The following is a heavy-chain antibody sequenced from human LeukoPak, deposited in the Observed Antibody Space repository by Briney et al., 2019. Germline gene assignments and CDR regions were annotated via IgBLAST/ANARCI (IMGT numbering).Heavy chain of an antibody. CDR1: GFTFSTYA. V-gene: IGHV3-23*01. Sequence: GGSLRLSCAASGFTFSTYAMSWVRQAPGKGLEWVSGISGSGDSTYYADSVKGRFTISRDNSKNTLFLQMNSLRAEDTAVYYCARGYYYDTSGYSLPLDYWGQGTLLTVSS. J-gene: IGHJ4*02. CDR3: ARGYYYDTSGYSLPLDY. CDR2: ISGSGDST. D-gene: IGHD3-22*01.